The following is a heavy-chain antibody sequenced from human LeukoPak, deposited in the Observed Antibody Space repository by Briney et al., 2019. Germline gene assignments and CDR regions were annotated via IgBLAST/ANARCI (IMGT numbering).Heavy chain of an antibody. J-gene: IGHJ4*02. D-gene: IGHD6-19*01. V-gene: IGHV3-23*01. CDR1: GFIFNILA. Sequence: GGSLRLSCAASGFIFNILAMNWVRQAPGKGLEWVSAINYSGDSTYYADSVKGRFTISRANSKTTLYLQMDSLRADDTAVYYCAKDARRTSGSYYFDHWGRGTLVTVSS. CDR3: AKDARRTSGSYYFDH. CDR2: INYSGDST.